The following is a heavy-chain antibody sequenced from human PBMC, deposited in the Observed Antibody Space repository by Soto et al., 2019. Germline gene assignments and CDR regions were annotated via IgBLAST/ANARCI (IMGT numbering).Heavy chain of an antibody. CDR1: GGSISSGGFY. CDR2: IYYSGST. V-gene: IGHV4-31*03. D-gene: IGHD6-13*01. CDR3: ARDPSGIAAEGWFDP. J-gene: IGHJ5*02. Sequence: QVQLQESGPGLVKPSQTLSLTCTVSGGSISSGGFYWSWIRHHPGKGLEWIGYIYYSGSTYYNTSSKSRVTISVDTSKNQFSLRLSSVTAADTAVYYCARDPSGIAAEGWFDPWGQGTLVTVSS.